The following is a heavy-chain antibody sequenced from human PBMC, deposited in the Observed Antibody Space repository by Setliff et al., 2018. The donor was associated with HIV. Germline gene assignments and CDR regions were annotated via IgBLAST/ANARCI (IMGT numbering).Heavy chain of an antibody. V-gene: IGHV1-2*02. CDR1: GSTFTGYY. D-gene: IGHD2-8*02. CDR3: ARGAGGVNYHYYYYKDI. Sequence: GASVKVSCKASGSTFTGYYMHWVRQAPGQGLEWMGWIHPNSGVTNSAQKFQGRVTMTRDTSISTVHMELTSLRSDDSAVYYCARGAGGVNYHYYYYKDIWGSGTTVTVSS. J-gene: IGHJ6*03. CDR2: IHPNSGVT.